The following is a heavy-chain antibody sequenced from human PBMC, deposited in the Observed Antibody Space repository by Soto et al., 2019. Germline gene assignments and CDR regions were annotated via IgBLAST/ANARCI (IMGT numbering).Heavy chain of an antibody. CDR1: GFTFSSYP. V-gene: IGHV3-23*01. J-gene: IGHJ6*02. Sequence: TGGSPRLSCAASGFTFSSYPMTWVRQAPGKGLEWVSSISGNSDAIFYADSVKGRFTISRDNSRTTLYLQMNSLRAEDMAIYYCARILYSSQRDGVDVWGQGTTVTVSS. CDR3: ARILYSSQRDGVDV. CDR2: ISGNSDAI. D-gene: IGHD2-8*01.